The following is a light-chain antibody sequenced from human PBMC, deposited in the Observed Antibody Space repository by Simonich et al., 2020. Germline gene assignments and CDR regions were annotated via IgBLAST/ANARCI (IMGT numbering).Light chain of an antibody. CDR2: LGS. Sequence: DIVMTQSPLSLPVTPGEPASISCRSSQSLLHSNGYNYLDWYLKKPGQSPQLLIYLGSNRASGVPAMFSGSGSGTDFTLKISRVEAEDVGVYYCMQSIQLPRTFGQGTKVEIK. CDR1: QSLLHSNGYNY. V-gene: IGKV2-28*01. CDR3: MQSIQLPRT. J-gene: IGKJ1*01.